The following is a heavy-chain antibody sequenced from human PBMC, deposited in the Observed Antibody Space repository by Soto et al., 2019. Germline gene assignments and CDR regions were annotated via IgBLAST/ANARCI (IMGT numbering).Heavy chain of an antibody. CDR1: GGSISTSNW. CDR3: ARSRYFDWVPRDS. D-gene: IGHD3-9*01. Sequence: QVQLQESGPGLVKPSGTLSLTCAVSGGSISTSNWWAWVRQSPGKGLEWLGEVYHSGDTNYNPSLKSRVTVAVDSPKNQFSLKLTSVTAADTAVYFCARSRYFDWVPRDSWGQGTLVTVSS. CDR2: VYHSGDT. V-gene: IGHV4-4*02. J-gene: IGHJ4*02.